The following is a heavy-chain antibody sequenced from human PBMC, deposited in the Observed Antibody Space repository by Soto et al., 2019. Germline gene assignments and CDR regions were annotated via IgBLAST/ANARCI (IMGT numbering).Heavy chain of an antibody. CDR3: ARPYYGGNKAEYFQH. Sequence: PGGSLRLSCAASGFTFSSYSMNWVRQAPGKGLEWVSYISSSSSTIYYADSVKGRFTISRDNAKNSLYLQMNSLRDEDTAVYYCARPYYGGNKAEYFQHWGQGTLVTVSS. V-gene: IGHV3-48*02. CDR1: GFTFSSYS. D-gene: IGHD4-17*01. J-gene: IGHJ1*01. CDR2: ISSSSSTI.